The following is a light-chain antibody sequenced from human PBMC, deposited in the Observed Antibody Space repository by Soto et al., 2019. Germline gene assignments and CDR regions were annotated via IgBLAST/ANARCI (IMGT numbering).Light chain of an antibody. Sequence: QSVLTQPPSVSAAPGQKVTISCSGSSSNIGNNYVSWYQQLPGTAPKLLIYDSTQRPSGIPDRFSVSKSGTSATLGITGLQTGDEADYYCGTWDSSLSAGVFGGGTKLTVL. V-gene: IGLV1-51*01. CDR1: SSNIGNNY. CDR3: GTWDSSLSAGV. J-gene: IGLJ3*02. CDR2: DST.